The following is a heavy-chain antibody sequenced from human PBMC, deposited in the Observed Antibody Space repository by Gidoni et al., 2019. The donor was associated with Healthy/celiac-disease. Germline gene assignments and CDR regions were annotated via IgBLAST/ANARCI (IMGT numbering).Heavy chain of an antibody. D-gene: IGHD3-22*01. CDR1: GFPLSSLA. J-gene: IGHJ4*02. CDR2: ISGSGGST. CDR3: AKPSNRATMIVVVITTWDY. V-gene: IGHV3-23*01. Sequence: EVQLLEPGGGLVQPGASLSLSCVASGFPLSSLAMSWVRQAPGEGLEWVSAISGSGGSTYYADTMKGRFTISRDNTKNTLYLQMNSLRDENTAVYYGAKPSNRATMIVVVITTWDYWGQGTLVTVSS.